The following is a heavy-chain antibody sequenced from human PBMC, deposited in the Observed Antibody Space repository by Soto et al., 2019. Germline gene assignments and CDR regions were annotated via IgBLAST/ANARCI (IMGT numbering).Heavy chain of an antibody. CDR3: ARLGGYVSVGYYYLWDS. Sequence: QLQLQESGPGLVKPSETLSLTCRVSDGSMNSDSSYWGWIRQPPGKGLEWIGVINHSGSTYHNLSIKGRVTMSVDASRNQFSLKLTYMTAADTAVYYCARLGGYVSVGYYYLWDSWGQGTLVTVSS. V-gene: IGHV4-39*01. CDR1: DGSMNSDSSY. J-gene: IGHJ4*02. D-gene: IGHD3-22*01. CDR2: INHSGST.